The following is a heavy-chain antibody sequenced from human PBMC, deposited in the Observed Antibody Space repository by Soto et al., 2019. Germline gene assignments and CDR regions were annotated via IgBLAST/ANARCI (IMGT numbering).Heavy chain of an antibody. Sequence: QVQLVQSGAEVKKPGSSVNVSCKASGGTFSRYTITWVRQAPGQGLEWMGRIIPIFGIVNYAQKFQGRVTVTAAKSTSTAYMELSSLRSDDTAVYYCASGPYGSGSYRYYYYYMDVWGKGTTVTVSS. CDR1: GGTFSRYT. D-gene: IGHD3-10*01. V-gene: IGHV1-69*02. CDR3: ASGPYGSGSYRYYYYYMDV. J-gene: IGHJ6*03. CDR2: IIPIFGIV.